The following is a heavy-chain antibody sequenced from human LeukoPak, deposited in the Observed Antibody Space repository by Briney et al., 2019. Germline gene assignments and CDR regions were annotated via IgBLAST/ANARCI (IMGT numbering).Heavy chain of an antibody. D-gene: IGHD2-15*01. CDR3: AAQVYCSGGSCYSRYFDY. J-gene: IGHJ4*02. CDR2: IYYSGST. CDR1: DGSVSSSSYS. V-gene: IGHV4-39*01. Sequence: TTSETLSLTCTVSDGSVSSSSYSWGWIRHPTGKGLELIGSIYYSGSTYYNPSLKSRVTISADTSKNQFSLKLTSVTAADTAVFYCAAQVYCSGGSCYSRYFDYWGQGTLVTVSS.